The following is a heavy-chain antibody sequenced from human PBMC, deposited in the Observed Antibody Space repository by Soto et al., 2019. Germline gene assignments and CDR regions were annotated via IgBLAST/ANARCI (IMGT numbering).Heavy chain of an antibody. Sequence: QVQLQESGPGLVKPSETLSLTCAVSGDSVSNDNYYWSWIRQPPGKGLEWIGYIYYSGTTNYNSSLWRRLSLSVDMSKNQFSLKLASVTAADTAVYFCARSQRGRTAFTFDYWGQGALVTVSS. CDR3: ARSQRGRTAFTFDY. CDR1: GDSVSNDNYY. V-gene: IGHV4-61*01. J-gene: IGHJ4*02. D-gene: IGHD3-16*01. CDR2: IYYSGTT.